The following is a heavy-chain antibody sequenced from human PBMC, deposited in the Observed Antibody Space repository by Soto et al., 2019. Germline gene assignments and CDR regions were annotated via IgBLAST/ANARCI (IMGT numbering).Heavy chain of an antibody. CDR1: GGPFSSYA. Sequence: ASVKVSCKASGGPFSSYAISWVRQAPGQGLEWMGGIIPIFGTANYAQKFQVRGTITADKSTSTAYMELSSLRSEDTAVYYCARSTRYSGPLDYWGQGPLGTVSS. J-gene: IGHJ4*02. D-gene: IGHD5-12*01. CDR3: ARSTRYSGPLDY. V-gene: IGHV1-69*06. CDR2: IIPIFGTA.